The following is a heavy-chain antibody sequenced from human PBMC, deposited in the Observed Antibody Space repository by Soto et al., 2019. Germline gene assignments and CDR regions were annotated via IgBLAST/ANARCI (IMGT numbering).Heavy chain of an antibody. CDR2: ISGSGGRT. V-gene: IGHV3-23*01. Sequence: EVQLLESGGGLVQPGGSLRLSCAASGFTFSSYAMSWFRQAPGKGLEWVSAISGSGGRTYYADSVKGRFTISRDNSKNTLYLQMNSLRAEDTAVYYCAKDRYCSGGSCYSEWAFDIWGQGTMVTVSS. D-gene: IGHD2-15*01. CDR1: GFTFSSYA. CDR3: AKDRYCSGGSCYSEWAFDI. J-gene: IGHJ3*02.